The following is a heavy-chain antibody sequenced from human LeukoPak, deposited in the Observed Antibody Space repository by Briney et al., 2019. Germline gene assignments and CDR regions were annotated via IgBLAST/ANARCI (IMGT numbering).Heavy chain of an antibody. CDR3: ARANGYSSGWYNFDY. Sequence: INPSGRTTTNAQKFQRRGTMTRDTSTSTVYMELSSLRSEDTAVYYCARANGYSSGWYNFDYWGQGTLVTVSS. V-gene: IGHV1-46*01. CDR2: INPSGRTT. J-gene: IGHJ4*02. D-gene: IGHD6-19*01.